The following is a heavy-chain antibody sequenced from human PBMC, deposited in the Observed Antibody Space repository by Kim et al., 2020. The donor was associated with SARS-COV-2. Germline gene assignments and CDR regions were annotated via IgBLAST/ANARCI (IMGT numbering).Heavy chain of an antibody. CDR1: GYTFTSYG. CDR3: ARDRPPRSGYYYYGMDV. Sequence: ASVKVSCKASGYTFTSYGISWVRQAPGQGLEWMGWISAYNGNTNYAQKLQGRVTMTTDTSTSTAYMELRSLRSDDTAVYYCARDRPPRSGYYYYGMDVWGQGTTVTVSS. D-gene: IGHD3-3*01. CDR2: ISAYNGNT. V-gene: IGHV1-18*01. J-gene: IGHJ6*02.